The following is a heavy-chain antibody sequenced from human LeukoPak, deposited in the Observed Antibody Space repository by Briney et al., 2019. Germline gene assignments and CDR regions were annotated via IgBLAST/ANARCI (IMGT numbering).Heavy chain of an antibody. D-gene: IGHD1-14*01. Sequence: GGSLRLSCAASGFTFSNSWMSWVRQPPGKGLEWVANIKPDGTEKYYVDSLKGQFTISRDNARNTLYLQINSPRAEDTAVYYCASDAPGRIDSWGQGTLVTVSS. CDR1: GFTFSNSW. V-gene: IGHV3-7*01. CDR2: IKPDGTEK. CDR3: ASDAPGRIDS. J-gene: IGHJ4*02.